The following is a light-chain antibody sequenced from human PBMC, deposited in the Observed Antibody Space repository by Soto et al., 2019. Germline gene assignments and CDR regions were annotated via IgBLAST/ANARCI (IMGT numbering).Light chain of an antibody. J-gene: IGKJ1*01. V-gene: IGKV3-20*01. CDR3: QQYGDSRT. CDR1: QSVSNNY. Sequence: EIVLTQSPGTLSLSPGDRATLSCRTSQSVSNNYLAWYQQKPGQAPRLLIDGASSRASGIPDRFSGSGSGTDFTLTISGLEPEDFAVYYFQQYGDSRTFGQGTKVEIK. CDR2: GAS.